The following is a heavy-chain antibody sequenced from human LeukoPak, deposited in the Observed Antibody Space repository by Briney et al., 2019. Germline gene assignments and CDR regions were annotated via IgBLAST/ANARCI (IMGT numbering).Heavy chain of an antibody. V-gene: IGHV3-48*02. CDR3: AGGSLEWLFYLDY. CDR1: GFTFSSYS. D-gene: IGHD3-3*01. CDR2: ISSSSSTI. Sequence: GGSLRLSCAASGFTFSSYSMNWVRQAPGKGLEWVSYISSSSSTIYYADSVKGRFTISRDNAKNSLYLQMNSLRDEDTAVYYSAGGSLEWLFYLDYWGQGTLVTVSS. J-gene: IGHJ4*02.